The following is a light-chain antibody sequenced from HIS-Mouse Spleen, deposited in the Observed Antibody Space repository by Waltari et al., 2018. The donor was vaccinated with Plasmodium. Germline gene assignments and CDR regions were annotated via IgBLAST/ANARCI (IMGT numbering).Light chain of an antibody. J-gene: IGLJ2*01. CDR3: QAWDSSTAWV. CDR2: QDS. CDR1: KLGDTY. V-gene: IGLV3-1*01. Sequence: SYELTQPPSVSVSPGQTASITCSGDKLGDTYAFWYQQKPSQSPVLVIYQDSKRPSGNPERFSGSNSGNTATLTISGTQAMDEADYYCQAWDSSTAWVFGGGTKLTVL.